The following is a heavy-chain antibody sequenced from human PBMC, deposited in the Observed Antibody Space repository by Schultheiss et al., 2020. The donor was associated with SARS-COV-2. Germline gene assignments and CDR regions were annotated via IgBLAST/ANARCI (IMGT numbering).Heavy chain of an antibody. Sequence: SETLSLTCAVYGGSFSGYYWSWIRQPPGKGLEWIGEINHSGSTNYNPSLKSRVTISVDTSKNQFSLKLSSVTAADTAVYYCARGSVLTGYNSPKYYYYYMDGWGKGTTVTVSS. D-gene: IGHD3-9*01. CDR1: GGSFSGYY. J-gene: IGHJ6*03. CDR3: ARGSVLTGYNSPKYYYYYMDG. V-gene: IGHV4-34*01. CDR2: INHSGST.